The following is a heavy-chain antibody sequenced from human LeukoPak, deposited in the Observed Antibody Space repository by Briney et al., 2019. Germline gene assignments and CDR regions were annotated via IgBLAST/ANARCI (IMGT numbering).Heavy chain of an antibody. CDR3: ATPPPFFGVVPYYFDY. CDR2: FDPEDGET. V-gene: IGHV1-24*01. Sequence: ASVKVSCKVSGYTLTELSMHWVRQAPGKGLEWMGGFDPEDGETIYAQKFQGRVTMTEDTSTDTAYMELSSLRSEDTAVYYCATPPPFFGVVPYYFDYWGQGTLVTVSP. CDR1: GYTLTELS. J-gene: IGHJ4*02. D-gene: IGHD3-3*01.